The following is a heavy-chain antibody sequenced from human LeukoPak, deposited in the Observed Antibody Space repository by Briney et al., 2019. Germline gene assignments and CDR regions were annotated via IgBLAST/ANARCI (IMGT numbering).Heavy chain of an antibody. Sequence: SETLSLTCAVSGYSISSGYYWSWIRQPAGKGLEWIGRIYTSGSTNYNPSLKSRVTISVDTSKNQFSLKLSSVTAADTAVYYCARVTTIFGVVYYYYYMDVWGKGTTVTVSS. CDR3: ARVTTIFGVVYYYYYMDV. D-gene: IGHD3-3*01. V-gene: IGHV4-61*02. J-gene: IGHJ6*03. CDR1: GYSISSGYY. CDR2: IYTSGST.